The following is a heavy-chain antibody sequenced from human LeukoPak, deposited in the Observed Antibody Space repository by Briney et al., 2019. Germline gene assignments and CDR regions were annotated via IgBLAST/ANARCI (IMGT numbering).Heavy chain of an antibody. CDR3: ARGSMHVYHLYTDY. CDR1: GFTYTNYW. V-gene: IGHV3-7*01. CDR2: IKQDGSER. J-gene: IGHJ4*02. Sequence: GGSLRLSCAASGFTYTNYWVSWFRQAPGQGLEWVASIKQDGSERYHVDSVKGRFTISRDNAKNSLFLQLSSLRVEDTAVYYCARGSMHVYHLYTDYWGQGTLVTVSS. D-gene: IGHD3-16*01.